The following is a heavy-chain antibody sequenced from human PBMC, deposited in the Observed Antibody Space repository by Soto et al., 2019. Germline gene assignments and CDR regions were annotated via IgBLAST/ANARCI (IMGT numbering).Heavy chain of an antibody. J-gene: IGHJ1*01. D-gene: IGHD3-3*01. Sequence: GGSLRLSCAASGFTFDDYAMHWVRQAPGKGLEWVSGISWNSGSIGYADSVKGRFTISRDNAKNSLYLQMNSLRAEDTALYYCAKDRGYDFWRDNFFQHWGQGTLVTVSS. CDR2: ISWNSGSI. V-gene: IGHV3-9*01. CDR1: GFTFDDYA. CDR3: AKDRGYDFWRDNFFQH.